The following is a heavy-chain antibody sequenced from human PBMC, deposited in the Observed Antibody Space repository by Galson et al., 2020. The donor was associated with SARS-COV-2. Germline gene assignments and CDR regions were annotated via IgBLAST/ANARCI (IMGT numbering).Heavy chain of an antibody. CDR3: ARGRALAQFDP. D-gene: IGHD6-6*01. Sequence: SETLSLTCAVYGGSFNNYYWSWIRQIPGKGLEWIGEINPAGITHYSPSLKSRVTISLDTSKTHFSLKLNSMTAADTAMYYCARGRALAQFDPWGQGTLVTVSS. V-gene: IGHV4-34*01. J-gene: IGHJ5*02. CDR2: INPAGIT. CDR1: GGSFNNYY.